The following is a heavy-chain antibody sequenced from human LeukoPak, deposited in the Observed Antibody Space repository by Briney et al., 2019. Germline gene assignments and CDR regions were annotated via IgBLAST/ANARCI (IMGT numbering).Heavy chain of an antibody. CDR1: DGSISSYY. Sequence: SEPLTLTCTVSDGSISSYYWSWIRQPPGKALEGIGYIYYSGSTNYNPPPKSRVTISVDTSPNQYSLTLSSVPAADTPVYYCARKTSVVAAQNWFDPWGQGTLVTVSS. V-gene: IGHV4-59*01. CDR3: ARKTSVVAAQNWFDP. CDR2: IYYSGST. J-gene: IGHJ5*02. D-gene: IGHD2-15*01.